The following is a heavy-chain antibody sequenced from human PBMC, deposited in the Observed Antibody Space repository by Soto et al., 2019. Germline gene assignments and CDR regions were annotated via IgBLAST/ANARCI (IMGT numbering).Heavy chain of an antibody. D-gene: IGHD1-1*01. J-gene: IGHJ5*02. CDR3: ARGANNDDSHRFDP. Sequence: QVQLVQSGAEVRKPGASVRVSCKATGYSFPRHDINWLRQAAGQGLEWMGWMNPHSGNAVYTQKFQGRVTMTRNTSITTAYIEVTSLKSEETAVYSCARGANNDDSHRFDPWGQGTMVTVSS. CDR1: GYSFPRHD. V-gene: IGHV1-8*01. CDR2: MNPHSGNA.